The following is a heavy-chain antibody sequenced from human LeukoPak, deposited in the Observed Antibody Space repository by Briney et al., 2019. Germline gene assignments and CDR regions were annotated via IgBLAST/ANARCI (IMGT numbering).Heavy chain of an antibody. Sequence: GGSLRLSCAASGFTFSDYYMSLIRQAPGKGLEWVSYISSSGSTIYYADSVKGRFTISRDNAKNSLYLQMNSLRAEDTAVYYCARVRITMIVVVSIWFDPWGQGTLVTVSS. CDR3: ARVRITMIVVVSIWFDP. CDR1: GFTFSDYY. V-gene: IGHV3-11*01. CDR2: ISSSGSTI. D-gene: IGHD3-22*01. J-gene: IGHJ5*02.